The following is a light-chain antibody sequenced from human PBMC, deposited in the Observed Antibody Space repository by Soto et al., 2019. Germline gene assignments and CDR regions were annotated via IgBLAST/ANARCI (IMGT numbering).Light chain of an antibody. CDR1: QSVSSSY. J-gene: IGKJ5*01. V-gene: IGKV3D-20*02. Sequence: EILLTQSPCTLSLSPGERATLSCRASQSVSSSYLAWYQQKPGQAPRLLIYDASNRASGIPARFSGSGSGTDFTLTISSLEHEDFAVYYCQQRSNWHPITFGQGTRLEIK. CDR2: DAS. CDR3: QQRSNWHPIT.